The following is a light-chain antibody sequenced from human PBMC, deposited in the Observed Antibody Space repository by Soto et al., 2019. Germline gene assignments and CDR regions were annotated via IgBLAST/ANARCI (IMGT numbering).Light chain of an antibody. CDR2: AAS. V-gene: IGKV1-39*01. J-gene: IGKJ2*01. CDR1: QSISSY. CDR3: QQSYSTPRT. Sequence: DIQMTQSPSSLSASVEDRVTITCRASQSISSYLNLYQQKPGKAPKLLIYAASSLQSGVPSRFSGSGSGTDFTLTISSLQPEDFATYYCQQSYSTPRTFGQGTKLEIK.